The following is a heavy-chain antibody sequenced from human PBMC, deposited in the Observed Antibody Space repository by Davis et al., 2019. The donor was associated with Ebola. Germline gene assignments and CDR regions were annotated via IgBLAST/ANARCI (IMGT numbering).Heavy chain of an antibody. CDR1: GFTFIDYY. J-gene: IGHJ4*02. D-gene: IGHD3-16*01. Sequence: ASVKVSCKASGFTFIDYYLHWVRQAPGQGPEWMGWINLNSGSTKYSHKFQGRVTMTRDTSINTAHMELSGLRSDDTAVYYCARDDKVMHFDYWGQGTLVTVTS. CDR2: INLNSGST. V-gene: IGHV1-2*02. CDR3: ARDDKVMHFDY.